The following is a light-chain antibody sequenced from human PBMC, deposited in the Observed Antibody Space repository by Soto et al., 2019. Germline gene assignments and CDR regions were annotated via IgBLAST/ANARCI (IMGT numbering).Light chain of an antibody. CDR2: KAS. V-gene: IGKV1-5*03. J-gene: IGKJ1*01. CDR1: QSINTW. CDR3: QQYNTYST. Sequence: QMTQSPSTLSASVGDTVTITCRASQSINTWLAWYQQKPGKAPKLLIYKASSLESGVTSRFSGSGSGTEFTLTISSLQPDDFATYYCQQYNTYSTFGHGTKVEIK.